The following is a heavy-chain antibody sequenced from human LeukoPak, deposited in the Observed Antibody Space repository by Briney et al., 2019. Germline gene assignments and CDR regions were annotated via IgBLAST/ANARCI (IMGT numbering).Heavy chain of an antibody. CDR2: ISGSGGST. CDR3: ATVAAAGSPTRYYYYYGVDV. V-gene: IGHV3-23*01. D-gene: IGHD6-13*01. Sequence: PGGSLRLSCAASGFTFSSYAMSWVRQAPGKGLEWVSAISGSGGSTYYADSVKGRFTISRDNSKNTLYLQMNSLRAEDTAVYYCATVAAAGSPTRYYYYYGVDVWGQGTTVTVSS. J-gene: IGHJ6*02. CDR1: GFTFSSYA.